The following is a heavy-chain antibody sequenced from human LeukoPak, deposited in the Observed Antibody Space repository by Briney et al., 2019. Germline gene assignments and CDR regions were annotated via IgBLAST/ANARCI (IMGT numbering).Heavy chain of an antibody. Sequence: GGSLRLSCEVTGFTLSSYWMSWVRQAPGKGLEWVANIKQDGTETHYGDSVKGRFTIFRDNAKNSLYLQLNSLRGEDTAVYYCARNTDRGAYMASWGQGTLVTVSS. CDR2: IKQDGTET. D-gene: IGHD3-22*01. J-gene: IGHJ5*02. CDR3: ARNTDRGAYMAS. V-gene: IGHV3-7*01. CDR1: GFTLSSYW.